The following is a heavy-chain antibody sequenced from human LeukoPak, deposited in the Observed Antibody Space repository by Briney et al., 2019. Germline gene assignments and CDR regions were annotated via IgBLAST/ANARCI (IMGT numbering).Heavy chain of an antibody. J-gene: IGHJ4*02. D-gene: IGHD3-22*01. CDR1: DGSISSSSYY. Sequence: SETLSLTCTVSDGSISSSSYYWGWIRQPPGKVLEWIGSIYYSGSTYNNPSLKSRVTISVDTSKNQFSLKLSSVTAADTAVYYCARQQDYSDSSGYYTPFDYWGQGTLVTVSS. CDR3: ARQQDYSDSSGYYTPFDY. V-gene: IGHV4-39*01. CDR2: IYYSGST.